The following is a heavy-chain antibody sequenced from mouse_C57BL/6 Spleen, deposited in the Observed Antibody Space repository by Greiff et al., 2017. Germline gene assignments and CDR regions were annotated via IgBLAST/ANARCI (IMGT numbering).Heavy chain of an antibody. V-gene: IGHV5-6*02. CDR1: GFTFSSYG. Sequence: EVMLVESGGDLVKPGGSLKLSCAASGFTFSSYGMSWVRQTPDKRLEWVATISSGGSYTYYPDSVKGRFTISRDNAKNTLYLQMSSLKSEDTAMYYCARQLTGTGGYYFDYWGQGTTLTVSS. D-gene: IGHD4-1*01. J-gene: IGHJ2*01. CDR3: ARQLTGTGGYYFDY. CDR2: ISSGGSYT.